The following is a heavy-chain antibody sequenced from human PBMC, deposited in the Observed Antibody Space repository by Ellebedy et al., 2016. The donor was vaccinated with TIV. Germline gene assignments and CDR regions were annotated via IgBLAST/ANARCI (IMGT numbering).Heavy chain of an antibody. CDR1: GFTFSTYG. V-gene: IGHV3-30*18. CDR3: AKGLRGYSYGYYGFDI. CDR2: IAYDGSNK. Sequence: GGSLRLXCTASGFTFSTYGMHWVRQAPGKGLEWVAVIAYDGSNKYYADSVKGRFTISRDNSKNTLYLQMNSLRAEDTAVYYCAKGLRGYSYGYYGFDIWGQGTMVTVSS. D-gene: IGHD5-18*01. J-gene: IGHJ3*02.